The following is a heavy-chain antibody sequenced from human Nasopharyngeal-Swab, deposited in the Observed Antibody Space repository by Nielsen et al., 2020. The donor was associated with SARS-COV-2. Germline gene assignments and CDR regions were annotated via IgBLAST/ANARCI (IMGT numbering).Heavy chain of an antibody. V-gene: IGHV3-23*01. J-gene: IGHJ4*02. CDR2: LSGSGGST. CDR3: AKDRVGGYYDFWSGQYEYYFDY. Sequence: GRQAPGKGLGWVSALSGSGGSTYYADSVKGRFTISRDNSKNTLYLQMNSLRAEDTAVYYCAKDRVGGYYDFWSGQYEYYFDYWGQGTLVTVSS. D-gene: IGHD3-3*01.